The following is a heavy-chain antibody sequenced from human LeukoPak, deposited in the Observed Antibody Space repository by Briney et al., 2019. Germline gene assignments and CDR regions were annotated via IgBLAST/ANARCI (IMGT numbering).Heavy chain of an antibody. D-gene: IGHD6-6*01. CDR2: ISYDGSNK. Sequence: GRCLRLSCAAPGFTFSSYAMHWVRQAPGKGLEWVAVISYDGSNKYYADSVKGRFTISRDNSKNTLYLQMNSLRAEDTAVYYCARDRAARGSSIPYWGQGTLVTVSS. V-gene: IGHV3-30-3*01. CDR1: GFTFSSYA. J-gene: IGHJ4*02. CDR3: ARDRAARGSSIPY.